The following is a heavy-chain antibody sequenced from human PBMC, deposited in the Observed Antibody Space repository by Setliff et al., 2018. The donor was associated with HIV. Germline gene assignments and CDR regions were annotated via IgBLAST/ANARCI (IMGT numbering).Heavy chain of an antibody. CDR1: GGYMSGYY. V-gene: IGHV4-4*08. D-gene: IGHD6-13*01. CDR2: IYIDGTP. Sequence: ETLSLTCTVSGGYMSGYYWSWIRQPPGKGLEWIGYIYIDGTPNYNPSLKSRVTISVDTSKNQFSLRLSSVTAADTAVYYCARGSSWQYYYYYYMDVWGKGTTVTVSS. CDR3: ARGSSWQYYYYYYMDV. J-gene: IGHJ6*03.